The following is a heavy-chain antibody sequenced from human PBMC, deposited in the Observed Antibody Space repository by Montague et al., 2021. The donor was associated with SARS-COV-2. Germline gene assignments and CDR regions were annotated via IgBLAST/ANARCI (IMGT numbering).Heavy chain of an antibody. CDR2: IYYSGST. V-gene: IGHV4-39*01. Sequence: SETLSLTCTVSGDSISSSSYFWGWIRQPPGKGLEWIGSIYYSGSTYYNPSLESRVTISVDTSKNQFSPKLSSVTAADTAVYYCARKASRGITIFGVVTASYYFDYWGQGTLVTVSS. J-gene: IGHJ4*02. CDR3: ARKASRGITIFGVVTASYYFDY. CDR1: GDSISSSSYF. D-gene: IGHD3-3*01.